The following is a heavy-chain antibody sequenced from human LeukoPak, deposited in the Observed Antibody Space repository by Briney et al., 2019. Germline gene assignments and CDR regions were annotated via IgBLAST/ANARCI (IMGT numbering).Heavy chain of an antibody. CDR3: ARQAYSSNLGWFDP. Sequence: SETLSLTCTVSGGSISSSSYYWGWIRQPPGKGLEWIGSIYYSGSTYYNPSLKSRVTISVDTSKNQFSLKVSSVTAADTAVYYCARQAYSSNLGWFDPWGQGTLVTVSS. CDR2: IYYSGST. D-gene: IGHD6-13*01. CDR1: GGSISSSSYY. V-gene: IGHV4-39*01. J-gene: IGHJ5*02.